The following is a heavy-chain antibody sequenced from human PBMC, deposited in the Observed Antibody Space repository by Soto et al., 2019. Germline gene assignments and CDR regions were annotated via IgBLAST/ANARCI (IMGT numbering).Heavy chain of an antibody. D-gene: IGHD6-25*01. V-gene: IGHV1-2*02. Sequence: QVQLVQSGAEVKKPGASVKVSCKASGYTFTGYYMHWVRQAPGQGLEWMGWINPNSGGTNYAQKFQGGVTMTRDTSISTAYMELSRLRSDDTAVYYCARLEADSSEKRGASDIWGQGTMVTVSS. CDR1: GYTFTGYY. CDR3: ARLEADSSEKRGASDI. J-gene: IGHJ3*02. CDR2: INPNSGGT.